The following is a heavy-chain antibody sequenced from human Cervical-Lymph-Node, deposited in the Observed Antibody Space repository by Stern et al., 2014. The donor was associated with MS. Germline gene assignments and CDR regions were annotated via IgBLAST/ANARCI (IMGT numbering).Heavy chain of an antibody. CDR1: GGTISNYI. V-gene: IGHV1-69*01. CDR2: VIPMFGIA. D-gene: IGHD3-16*02. J-gene: IGHJ4*02. CDR3: ARATSDYIWGTYRFLDS. Sequence: VQLVESGAEVKKPGSSVKVSCKASGGTISNYIIGWGLQAPGKGLEWMGGVIPMFGIANYAEKFQDRVTITADESTSTAYMDLSSLRSEDTAVYYCARATSDYIWGTYRFLDSWGQGTLVIVSS.